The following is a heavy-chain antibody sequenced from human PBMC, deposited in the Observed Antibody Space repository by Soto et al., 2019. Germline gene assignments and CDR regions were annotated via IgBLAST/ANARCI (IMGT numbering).Heavy chain of an antibody. J-gene: IGHJ4*02. CDR3: AHRAGLRRNWDGGYFDF. CDR2: IYWDDDK. V-gene: IGHV2-5*02. Sequence: QISLEESGPTRVKPTQPFTLTCTFSGFSLSTSREGEGWVRQPPGKDVERHALIYWDDDKSYSPSLRSRLTTTKDTSRNQVVLTMTNMEPVDTATYYAAHRAGLRRNWDGGYFDFWGQGALVTVSS. CDR1: GFSLSTSREG. D-gene: IGHD1-1*01.